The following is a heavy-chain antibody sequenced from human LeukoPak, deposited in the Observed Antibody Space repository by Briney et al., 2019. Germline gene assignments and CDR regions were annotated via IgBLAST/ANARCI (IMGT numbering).Heavy chain of an antibody. CDR1: GGSISSYY. D-gene: IGHD3-10*01. CDR2: IYYSGST. CDR3: ARESYGSVDRKEDAFDI. J-gene: IGHJ3*02. V-gene: IGHV4-59*12. Sequence: SETLSLTCTVSGGSISSYYWSWIRQPPGKGLEWIGYIYYSGSTNYNPSLKSRVTISVDTSKNQFSLKLSSVTAADTAVYYCARESYGSVDRKEDAFDIWGQGTMVTVSS.